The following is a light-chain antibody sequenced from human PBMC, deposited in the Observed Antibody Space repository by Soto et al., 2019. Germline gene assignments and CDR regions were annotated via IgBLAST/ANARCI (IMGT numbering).Light chain of an antibody. CDR3: QQYTNTNNPWM. V-gene: IGKV1-5*01. Sequence: DIQMTQSPSTLSGSVGDRVTITCRAIQTISTWMAWYQRKPGKAPKLLVYDASTLQSGVASRFSGSGSGTEFTLIISGLQPDDSATYYCQQYTNTNNPWMFGQGTKVDIK. CDR1: QTISTW. J-gene: IGKJ1*01. CDR2: DAS.